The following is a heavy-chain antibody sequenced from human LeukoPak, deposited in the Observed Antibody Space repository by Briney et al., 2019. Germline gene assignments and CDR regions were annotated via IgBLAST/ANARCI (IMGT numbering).Heavy chain of an antibody. V-gene: IGHV3-66*02. CDR2: IYSGRST. D-gene: IGHD3-16*01. CDR1: GFTVSSNY. J-gene: IGHJ4*02. CDR3: ARDYAAAF. Sequence: GGSLRLSCAASGFTVSSNYIGWVRQAPGKGLEWVSVIYSGRSTYYADSVKGRFTISRDNSKNTLYLQMNSLRAEDTAVYYCARDYAAAFWGQGTLVTVSS.